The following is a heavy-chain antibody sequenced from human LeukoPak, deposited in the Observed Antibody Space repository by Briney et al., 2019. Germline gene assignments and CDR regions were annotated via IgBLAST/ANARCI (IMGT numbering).Heavy chain of an antibody. J-gene: IGHJ4*02. V-gene: IGHV3-23*01. Sequence: GGSLRLSCAASGFTFSTYAMSWVRQAPGEGLEWVATISASGGASYYADSVRGRFTMSRDNSKNTLYLQMNSLRAEDTAVYYCARSKEQLVGGGYFDYWGQGTLVTVSS. CDR2: ISASGGAS. CDR3: ARSKEQLVGGGYFDY. CDR1: GFTFSTYA. D-gene: IGHD6-6*01.